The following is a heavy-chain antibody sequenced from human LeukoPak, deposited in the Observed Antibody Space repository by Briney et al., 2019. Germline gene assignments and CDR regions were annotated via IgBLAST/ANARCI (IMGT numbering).Heavy chain of an antibody. Sequence: GRSLRLSCAASGFTFSSYAMSWVRQAPGKGLEWVSAISGSGGSTYYADSVKGRFTISRDNSKNTLYLQMNSLRAEDTAVYYCAKFLQQLGPYYYYYMDVWGKGTTVTVSS. J-gene: IGHJ6*03. V-gene: IGHV3-23*01. CDR1: GFTFSSYA. D-gene: IGHD6-13*01. CDR2: ISGSGGST. CDR3: AKFLQQLGPYYYYYMDV.